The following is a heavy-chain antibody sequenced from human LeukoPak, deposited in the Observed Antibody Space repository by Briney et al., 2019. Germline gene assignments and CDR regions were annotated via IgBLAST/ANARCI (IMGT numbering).Heavy chain of an antibody. Sequence: GGSLRLSCTASGFTFSNTGMHWVRQAPGKGLEWVAFIQYDGSNNYFADSVKGRFTISRDNSRDTLYLHMNNLRTEDTAVYYCARDLFRELRPFDYWGQGTLVTVSS. D-gene: IGHD1-26*01. CDR3: ARDLFRELRPFDY. CDR1: GFTFSNTG. V-gene: IGHV3-30*02. CDR2: IQYDGSNN. J-gene: IGHJ4*02.